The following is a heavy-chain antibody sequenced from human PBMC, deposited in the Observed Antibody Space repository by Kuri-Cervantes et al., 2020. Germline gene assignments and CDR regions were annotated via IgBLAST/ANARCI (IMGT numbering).Heavy chain of an antibody. J-gene: IGHJ4*02. CDR1: GGSISSSSYY. CDR2: IYYSGST. D-gene: IGHD5-24*01. Sequence: GSLRLSCTVSGGSISSSSYYWGWIRQPPGKGLEWIGSIYYSGSTYYNPSLKSRVTISVDTSKNQFSLKLSSVTAADTAVYYCARVDESVFDYWGQGTLVTVSS. V-gene: IGHV4-39*07. CDR3: ARVDESVFDY.